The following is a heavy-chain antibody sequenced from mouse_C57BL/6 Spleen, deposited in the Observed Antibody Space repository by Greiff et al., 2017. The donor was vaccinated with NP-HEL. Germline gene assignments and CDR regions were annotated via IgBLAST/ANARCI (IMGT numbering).Heavy chain of an antibody. CDR1: GYTFTEYS. D-gene: IGHD1-1*01. Sequence: QVQLQQSGAELVKPGASVKLSCKASGYTFTEYSIHWVKQRSGQGLEWIGWFYPGSGSIKYNEKFKDKATLTSDKSSSTVYMELSRLTSEDSAVYFCARDEGYGSSFDYWGQGTTLTVSS. J-gene: IGHJ2*01. V-gene: IGHV1-62-2*01. CDR2: FYPGSGSI. CDR3: ARDEGYGSSFDY.